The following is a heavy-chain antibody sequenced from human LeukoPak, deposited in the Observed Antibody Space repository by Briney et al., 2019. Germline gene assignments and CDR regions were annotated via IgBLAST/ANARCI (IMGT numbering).Heavy chain of an antibody. D-gene: IGHD6-19*01. CDR3: ARESPSSGWYVY. CDR1: GYTFTSYG. J-gene: IGHJ4*02. CDR2: ISAYNGNT. Sequence: ASVKVSCKASGYTFTSYGISWVRQAHGQGLEWMGWISAYNGNTNYAQKLQGRVTMTTDTSTGTAYMELRSLRSDDTAVYYCARESPSSGWYVYWGQGTLVTVSS. V-gene: IGHV1-18*01.